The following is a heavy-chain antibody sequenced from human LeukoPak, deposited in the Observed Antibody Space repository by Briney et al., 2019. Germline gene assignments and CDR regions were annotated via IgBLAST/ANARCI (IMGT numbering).Heavy chain of an antibody. CDR3: ARDEYRSRWLHP. CDR1: GFTFSSYW. D-gene: IGHD5-24*01. Sequence: PGGSLRLSCAASGFTFSSYWMSWVRLVPGKGLEWVANIKGDGSEKWYADSVKGRFTISRDNAQNSVHLQMNSLRAEDTAVYHCARDEYRSRWLHPWGQGTLVTVTS. J-gene: IGHJ5*02. CDR2: IKGDGSEK. V-gene: IGHV3-7*01.